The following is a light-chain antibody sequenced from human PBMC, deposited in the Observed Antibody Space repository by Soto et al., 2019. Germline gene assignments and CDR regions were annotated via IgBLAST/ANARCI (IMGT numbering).Light chain of an antibody. CDR2: DAS. Sequence: EIVLTQSPATLSLSPGERATLSCGASQSVVGRYIAWYQQKPGLAPRLLFYDASSRATGITGRFSGSGSETDFSLTIIRLELEAFEVYDCQQYGNAPYTFGQGTKLGIK. V-gene: IGKV3D-20*01. J-gene: IGKJ2*01. CDR3: QQYGNAPYT. CDR1: QSVVGRY.